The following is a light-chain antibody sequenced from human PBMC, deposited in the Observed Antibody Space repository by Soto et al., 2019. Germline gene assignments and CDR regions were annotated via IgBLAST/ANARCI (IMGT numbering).Light chain of an antibody. J-gene: IGKJ4*01. CDR2: GAS. CDR1: QSVSSSY. Sequence: EIVFTQSPGTLSLSPGERATLSCRASQSVSSSYLAWYQQKPGQAPRLLIYGASSRATGIPDRFSGSGSGTDFTLTISRLEPEAFAMEYVQQYGSTTLPVRGGTKVDIK. CDR3: QQYGSTTLP. V-gene: IGKV3-20*01.